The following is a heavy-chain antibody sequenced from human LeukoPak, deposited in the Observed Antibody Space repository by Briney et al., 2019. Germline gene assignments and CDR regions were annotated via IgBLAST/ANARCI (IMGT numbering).Heavy chain of an antibody. V-gene: IGHV3-15*01. CDR3: TTVGSAWNFDY. Sequence: LGGSLRLSCTASGFTFSIAWMTWVRQAPGKGLEWVGRIKSKRDGGSMDYAAPVKGRFTISRDDSKDMLYLQMNSLKIEDAAVYYCTTVGSAWNFDYWGQGTLVTVSS. CDR2: IKSKRDGGSM. J-gene: IGHJ4*02. D-gene: IGHD6-25*01. CDR1: GFTFSIAW.